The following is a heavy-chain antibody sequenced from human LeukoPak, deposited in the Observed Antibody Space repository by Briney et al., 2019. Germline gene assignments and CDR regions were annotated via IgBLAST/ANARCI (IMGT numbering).Heavy chain of an antibody. J-gene: IGHJ6*02. CDR3: ARDCSSTSCAYGMDV. V-gene: IGHV4-31*03. CDR1: GGSISSGGYY. D-gene: IGHD2-2*01. CDR2: IYYSGST. Sequence: SETLSLTCTVSGGSISSGGYYWSWNRQHPGKGLEWIGYIYYSGSTYYNPSLKSRVTISVDTSKNQFSLKLSSVTAADTAVYYCARDCSSTSCAYGMDVWGQGTTVTVSS.